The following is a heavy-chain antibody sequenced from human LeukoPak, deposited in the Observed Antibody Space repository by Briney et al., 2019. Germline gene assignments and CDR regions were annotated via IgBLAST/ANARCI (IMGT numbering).Heavy chain of an antibody. Sequence: GGSLRLSCAASGFTFSSYWMHWVRQAPGKGLVWVSRINRDGSSTSYADSVKGRFTISRDNAKNTLYLKMNSLRAEDTAVYYCARGAIVVVPAAHYYYMYVWGKGTTVTVSS. J-gene: IGHJ6*03. V-gene: IGHV3-74*01. CDR1: GFTFSSYW. D-gene: IGHD2-2*01. CDR2: INRDGSST. CDR3: ARGAIVVVPAAHYYYMYV.